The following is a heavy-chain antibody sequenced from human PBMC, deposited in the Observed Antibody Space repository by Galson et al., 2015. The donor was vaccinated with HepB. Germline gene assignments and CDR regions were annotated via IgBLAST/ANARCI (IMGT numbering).Heavy chain of an antibody. CDR3: VRDRGGSGSYLSKFYDMDV. J-gene: IGHJ6*02. CDR2: ISSDYRSK. D-gene: IGHD3-10*01. CDR1: GFTFSHYH. Sequence: SLRLSCAGSGFTFSHYHMNWVRQAPGKGLEWVSYISSDYRSKYYVDSVKGRFTISRDNAKNSLWLQMNSLRDEDTATYYCVRDRGGSGSYLSKFYDMDVRGQGTTVTVSS. V-gene: IGHV3-48*03.